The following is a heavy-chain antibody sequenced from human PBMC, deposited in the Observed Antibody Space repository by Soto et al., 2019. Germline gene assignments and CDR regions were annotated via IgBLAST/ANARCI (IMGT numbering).Heavy chain of an antibody. J-gene: IGHJ4*02. V-gene: IGHV3-23*01. CDR1: GFTFSSYA. CDR3: AKDLLRDSSGYYYGYYFDY. D-gene: IGHD3-22*01. CDR2: ISGSGGNM. Sequence: GGSLRLSCAASGFTFSSYAMNWVHQAPGKGLEWVSVISGSGGNMNYADSVKGRFTISRDNSKNTLFLQMNSLRAEDTAVYYCAKDLLRDSSGYYYGYYFDYWGQGTLVTVSA.